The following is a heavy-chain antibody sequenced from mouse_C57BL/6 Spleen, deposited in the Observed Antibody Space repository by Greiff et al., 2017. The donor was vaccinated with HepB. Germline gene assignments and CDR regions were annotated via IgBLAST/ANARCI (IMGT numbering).Heavy chain of an antibody. CDR3: ARIPNWDDAMDY. D-gene: IGHD4-1*01. CDR2: IYPGDGDT. V-gene: IGHV1-82*01. Sequence: VQLQQSGPELVKPGASVKISCKASGYAFSSSWMNWVKQRPGKGLEWIGRIYPGDGDTNYNGKFKGKATLTADKSSSTAYMQLSSLTSEDSAVYFCARIPNWDDAMDYWGQGTSVTVSS. CDR1: GYAFSSSW. J-gene: IGHJ4*01.